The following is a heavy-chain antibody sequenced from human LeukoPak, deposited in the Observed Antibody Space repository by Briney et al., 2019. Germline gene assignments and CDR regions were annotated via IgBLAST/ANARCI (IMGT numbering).Heavy chain of an antibody. Sequence: PETLSLTCAVYGGSFSGYYWSWIRQPPGKGLEWIGEINHSGSTNYNPSLKSRVTISVDTSKNQFSLELSSVTAADTAVYYCARAGRSYYYGSGSRLNWFDPWGQGTLVTVSS. J-gene: IGHJ5*02. D-gene: IGHD3-10*01. CDR2: INHSGST. CDR3: ARAGRSYYYGSGSRLNWFDP. CDR1: GGSFSGYY. V-gene: IGHV4-34*01.